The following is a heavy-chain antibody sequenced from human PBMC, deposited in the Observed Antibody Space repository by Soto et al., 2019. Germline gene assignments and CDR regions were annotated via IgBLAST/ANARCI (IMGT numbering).Heavy chain of an antibody. V-gene: IGHV3-21*01. Sequence: GGSLRLSCAASGFTFSSYSMNWVRQAPGKGLEWVSSISSSSYIYYADSVKGRFTISRDNAKNSLYLQMNSLRAEDTAVYYCARISRLQEYYYYYYGMDVWGQGTTVTVSS. D-gene: IGHD4-4*01. J-gene: IGHJ6*02. CDR3: ARISRLQEYYYYYYGMDV. CDR2: ISSSSYI. CDR1: GFTFSSYS.